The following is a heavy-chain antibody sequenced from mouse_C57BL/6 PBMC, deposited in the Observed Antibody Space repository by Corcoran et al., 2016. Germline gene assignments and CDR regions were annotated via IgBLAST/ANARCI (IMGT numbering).Heavy chain of an antibody. V-gene: IGHV1-76*01. D-gene: IGHD1-1*02. CDR3: ARDEEGWWFDY. CDR1: GYTFNDYY. CDR2: IYPGSGNT. J-gene: IGHJ2*01. Sequence: QVQLKQSGAELVRPGASVKLSCKASGYTFNDYYINWVKQRPGQGLEWIARIYPGSGNTYYNEKFKGKDTLTAEKSSSTAYMQLSSLTSEDSAVYFCARDEEGWWFDYWGQGTTLTVSS.